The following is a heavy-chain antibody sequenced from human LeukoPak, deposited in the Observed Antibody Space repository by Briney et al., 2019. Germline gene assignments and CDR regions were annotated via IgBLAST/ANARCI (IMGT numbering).Heavy chain of an antibody. CDR3: ARPATGDQGGY. Sequence: GESLKISCKDSGYSFASFWIGWVRQMPTKGPEWMGIIYPGDSDTRYSPSFQGQVTISADKSISTAYLQWSSLKASDSAIYYCARPATGDQGGYWGQGTLVTVSS. V-gene: IGHV5-51*01. CDR2: IYPGDSDT. J-gene: IGHJ4*02. D-gene: IGHD2-21*02. CDR1: GYSFASFW.